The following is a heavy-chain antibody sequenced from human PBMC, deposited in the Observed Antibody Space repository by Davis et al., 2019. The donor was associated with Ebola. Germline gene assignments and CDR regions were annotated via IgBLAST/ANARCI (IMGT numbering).Heavy chain of an antibody. Sequence: HTGGSLRLSCAASGFTFSSYWMHWVRQAPGKGLVWVSRINSDGSSTNYADSVKGRFTISRDNAKNTLYLQMNSLRAEDTAVYYCSCSSTSSDIWGQGTMVTVSS. J-gene: IGHJ3*02. CDR2: INSDGSST. D-gene: IGHD2-2*01. CDR1: GFTFSSYW. CDR3: SCSSTSSDI. V-gene: IGHV3-74*01.